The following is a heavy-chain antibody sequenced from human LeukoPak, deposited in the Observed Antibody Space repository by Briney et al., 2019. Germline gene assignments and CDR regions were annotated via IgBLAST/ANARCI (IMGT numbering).Heavy chain of an antibody. CDR2: ISGGGGST. CDR3: AKDRVVAAAGTLNWFDP. D-gene: IGHD6-13*01. Sequence: GGSLRLSCAASGFTFSSYIMSWVRQAPGKGLEWVSAISGGGGSTYYADSVKGRFTISRDNSKNTLYLQMNSLRAEDTAVYYCAKDRVVAAAGTLNWFDPWGQGTLVTVSS. J-gene: IGHJ5*02. CDR1: GFTFSSYI. V-gene: IGHV3-23*01.